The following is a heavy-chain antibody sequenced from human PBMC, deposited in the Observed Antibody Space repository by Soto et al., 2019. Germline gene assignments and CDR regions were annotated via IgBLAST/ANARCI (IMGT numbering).Heavy chain of an antibody. CDR3: ARDDGVTSGWPYYFDY. CDR1: GGTFSSYA. Sequence: QVQLVQSGAEVKKPGSSVKVSCKASGGTFSSYAISWVRQAPGQGLEWMGGIIPIFGTANYAQKFQGRVTITEDESTSTAYMELSRLRSEDTAVYYCARDDGVTSGWPYYFDYWGQGTLVTVSS. CDR2: IIPIFGTA. V-gene: IGHV1-69*01. D-gene: IGHD6-19*01. J-gene: IGHJ4*02.